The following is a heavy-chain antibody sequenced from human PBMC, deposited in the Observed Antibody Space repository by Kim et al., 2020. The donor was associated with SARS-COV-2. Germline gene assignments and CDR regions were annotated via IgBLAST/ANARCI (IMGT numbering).Heavy chain of an antibody. D-gene: IGHD6-13*01. V-gene: IGHV3-7*01. Sequence: GGSLRLSCAASGFTFSSYWMTWVRQAPGKGLEWVANIKQDGSEKNYVDSVKGRFTISRDNARNSLYLQMNSLRAEDTAVYYCVRGRAAVNYWGQGTLVTV. CDR1: GFTFSSYW. CDR3: VRGRAAVNY. J-gene: IGHJ4*02. CDR2: IKQDGSEK.